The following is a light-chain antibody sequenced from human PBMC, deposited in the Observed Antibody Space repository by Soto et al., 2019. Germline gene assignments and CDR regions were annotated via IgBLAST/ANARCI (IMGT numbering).Light chain of an antibody. Sequence: QSVLTQPRSVSGSPGQSVTSSCTGTSSDVGDYNFVSWYQQHPGKAPKLMIYDVSKRPSGVPDRFSGSKSGNTASLTISGLQAEDEADYYCCSYAGSYTYVFGTGTQLTVL. CDR3: CSYAGSYTYV. CDR1: SSDVGDYNF. CDR2: DVS. V-gene: IGLV2-11*01. J-gene: IGLJ1*01.